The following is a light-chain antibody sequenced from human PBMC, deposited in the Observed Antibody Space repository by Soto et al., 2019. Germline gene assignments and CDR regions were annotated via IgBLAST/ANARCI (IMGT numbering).Light chain of an antibody. J-gene: IGLJ2*01. Sequence: QSALTQPPSVSGAPGQRVTISCTGSSSNIGAGYDVHWYQQLPGTAPKLLIYGNSNRPSGVPDRFSGSKSGTSASLAITGHQAEDEADYYCQSYDSSLTGWGVFGGGTKLTVL. V-gene: IGLV1-40*01. CDR1: SSNIGAGYD. CDR3: QSYDSSLTGWGV. CDR2: GNS.